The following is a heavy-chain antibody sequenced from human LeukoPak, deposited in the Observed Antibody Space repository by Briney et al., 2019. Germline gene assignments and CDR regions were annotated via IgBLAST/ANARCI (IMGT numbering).Heavy chain of an antibody. CDR1: GGSFSGYY. V-gene: IGHV4-34*01. CDR2: INHSGST. D-gene: IGHD3-10*01. J-gene: IGHJ6*03. CDR3: ARGRMGSGLRGKTYYYHMDV. Sequence: PSETLSLTCAVYGGSFSGYYWSWIRQPPGKGLEWIGEINHSGSTNYNPSLKSRVTISVDTSKNQFSLKLSSVTAADTAVYYCARGRMGSGLRGKTYYYHMDVWGKGTTVTVSS.